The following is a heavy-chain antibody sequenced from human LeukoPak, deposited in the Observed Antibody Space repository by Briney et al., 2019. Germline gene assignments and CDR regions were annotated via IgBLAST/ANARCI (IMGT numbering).Heavy chain of an antibody. CDR3: ARDFFGVHESGWFMYYFDY. Sequence: SETLSLTCTVSGGSISSGSYYWSWIRQPAGKGLEWIGRIHTSGSTNYNPSLESRVTISIDTSKNQFSLKLSSVTVADTAVYYCARDFFGVHESGWFMYYFDYWGQGTLVTVSS. CDR1: GGSISSGSYY. V-gene: IGHV4-61*02. D-gene: IGHD6-19*01. J-gene: IGHJ4*02. CDR2: IHTSGST.